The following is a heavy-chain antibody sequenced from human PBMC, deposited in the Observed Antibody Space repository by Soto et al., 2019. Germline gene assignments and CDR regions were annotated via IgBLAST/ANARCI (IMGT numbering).Heavy chain of an antibody. CDR2: INTDGSTT. D-gene: IGHD3-16*02. CDR3: ARGIYLTYALDV. V-gene: IGHV3-74*01. CDR1: EFTFNNYW. J-gene: IGHJ6*02. Sequence: EVQLVESGGGLVQPGGSLRLSCAASEFTFNNYWMHWVRQVPGKGLEWVSRINTDGSTTNYADSVMGRFTISRDNADNTVSLQMNSLRAEDTAVYYCARGIYLTYALDVWGQGATVTVSS.